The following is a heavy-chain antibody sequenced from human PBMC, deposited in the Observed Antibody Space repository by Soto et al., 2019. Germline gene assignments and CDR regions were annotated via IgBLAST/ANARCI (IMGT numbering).Heavy chain of an antibody. CDR2: IFYSGST. D-gene: IGHD3-16*01. V-gene: IGHV4-31*03. CDR1: GGSISSGDYY. J-gene: IGHJ4*02. Sequence: QVQLQESGAGLVKPSQTLCLTCTVSGGSISSGDYYWSWIRQHPGKGLEWIGSIFYSGSTYDNQSLKSRVTISVDTSKNQFSLKLSSVTAADTAVYYCARGVLHWGQGTLVTVSS. CDR3: ARGVLH.